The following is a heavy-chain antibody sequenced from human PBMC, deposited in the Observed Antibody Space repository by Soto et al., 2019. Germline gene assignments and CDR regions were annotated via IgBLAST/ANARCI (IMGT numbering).Heavy chain of an antibody. CDR2: VFHTGST. V-gene: IGHV4-4*02. CDR3: TRGWDWSFDD. CDR1: GGSISSNNW. D-gene: IGHD1-1*01. J-gene: IGHJ4*02. Sequence: QVQLQESGPGLVRPSGTLSLTCAVSGGSISSNNWWTWVHQPPGKGLEWIGEVFHTGSTNCNPSLKSRVTMPVDKSTNQFSLELTSVTAADTAVYYCTRGWDWSFDDWGQGTLVTVSS.